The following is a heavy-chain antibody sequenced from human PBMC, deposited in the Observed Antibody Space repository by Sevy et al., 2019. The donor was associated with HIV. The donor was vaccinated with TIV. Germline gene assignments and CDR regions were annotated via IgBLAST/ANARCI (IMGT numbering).Heavy chain of an antibody. V-gene: IGHV3-15*01. CDR3: ASRHYYGSGSYPDS. J-gene: IGHJ4*02. CDR1: GFTFSNAW. D-gene: IGHD3-10*01. Sequence: GGSLRLSCAASGFTFSNAWMSWVRRAPGKGLEWVSRIKRKTDGGTIDYAAPVKGRFSISRDDSKNTLYLQMNSLKIEDTAVYYCASRHYYGSGSYPDSWGQGILVTVSS. CDR2: IKRKTDGGTI.